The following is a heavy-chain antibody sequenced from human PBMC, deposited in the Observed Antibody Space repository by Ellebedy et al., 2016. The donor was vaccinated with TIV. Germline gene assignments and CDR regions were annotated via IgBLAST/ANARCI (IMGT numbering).Heavy chain of an antibody. CDR1: GFSFEDSA. CDR3: ARGSWACSGSMDV. CDR2: ISGSGGST. D-gene: IGHD6-19*01. J-gene: IGHJ6*02. Sequence: GGSLRLSCAASGFSFEDSAMHWVRQPPGKGLEWVSAISGSGGSTYYADSVKGRFTISSDNAKNTLYLQMNSLRVEDTGVYYCARGSWACSGSMDVWGQGTTVTVSS. V-gene: IGHV3-23*01.